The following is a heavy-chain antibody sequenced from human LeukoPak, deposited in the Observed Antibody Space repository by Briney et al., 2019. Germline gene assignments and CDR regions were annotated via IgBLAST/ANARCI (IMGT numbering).Heavy chain of an antibody. CDR1: GFTLSSYA. D-gene: IGHD3-3*01. J-gene: IGHJ6*02. CDR3: AREIPYYDFWSGYKNYYGMDV. Sequence: GGSLRLSCAASGFTLSSYAMSWVRQAPGKGLEWVSGISGSGGSTYYADSVKGRFTISRDNSKNTLYLQMNSLRAEDTAVYYCAREIPYYDFWSGYKNYYGMDVWGQGTTVTVSS. V-gene: IGHV3-23*01. CDR2: ISGSGGST.